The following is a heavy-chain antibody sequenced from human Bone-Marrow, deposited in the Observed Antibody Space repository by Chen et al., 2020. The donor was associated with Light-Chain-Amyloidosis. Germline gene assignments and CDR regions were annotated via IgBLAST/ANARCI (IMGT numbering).Heavy chain of an antibody. CDR1: GFTLSTYG. CDR3: AKVTNGWYGGSFDS. CDR2: VADDGGIV. V-gene: IGHV3-30*18. J-gene: IGHJ5*01. D-gene: IGHD3-10*01. Sequence: QVRLVESGGGVVRPGMSLRLSCAASGFTLSTYGMHWVRQVPGKGLEGVAMVADDGGIVHYRESGKGRFTIYRDNRRNILYLQRNSLRNEDRARDHCAKVTNGWYGGSFDSWGHGTLVTVSS.